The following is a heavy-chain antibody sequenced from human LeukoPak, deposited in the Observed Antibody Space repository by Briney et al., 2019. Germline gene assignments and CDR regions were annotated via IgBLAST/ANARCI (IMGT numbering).Heavy chain of an antibody. D-gene: IGHD2-2*01. CDR1: GGTFSSYA. CDR2: IIPIFGTA. CDR3: ARGYCSGTSCYPITIHSH. Sequence: SVKVSCKASGGTFSSYAISWVRQAPGQGLEWMGGIIPIFGTANYAQKFQGRVTITADESTSTAYMELSSLRSEDTAVYYCARGYCSGTSCYPITIHSHWGQGTLVTVSS. V-gene: IGHV1-69*01. J-gene: IGHJ4*02.